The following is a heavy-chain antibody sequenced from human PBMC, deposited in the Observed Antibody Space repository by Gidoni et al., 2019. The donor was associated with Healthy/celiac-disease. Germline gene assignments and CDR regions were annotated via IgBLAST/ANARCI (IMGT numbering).Heavy chain of an antibody. CDR2: INPNSGGT. J-gene: IGHJ2*01. Sequence: QVQLVQSGAEVKKPGASVKVSCKASGYTFTGSYMHWVRQAPGQGLEWMGWINPNSGGTNYAQKFQGRETMTRDTSISTAYMELSRLRSDDTAVYYCARDPHPRYSSSSSWYFDLWGRGTLVTVSS. V-gene: IGHV1-2*02. D-gene: IGHD6-6*01. CDR3: ARDPHPRYSSSSSWYFDL. CDR1: GYTFTGSY.